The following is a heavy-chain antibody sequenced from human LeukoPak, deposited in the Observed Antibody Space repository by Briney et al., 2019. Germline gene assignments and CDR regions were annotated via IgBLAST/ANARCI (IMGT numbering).Heavy chain of an antibody. D-gene: IGHD2-2*01. CDR1: GFTFSSYA. CDR2: ISSSSSYI. V-gene: IGHV3-21*01. Sequence: NPGGSLRLSCAASGFTFSSYAMSWVRQAPGKGLEWVSAISSSSSYIYYADSVKGRFTISRDNAKNSLYLQMNSLRAEDTAVYYCAREDCSSTSCFGFDYWGQGTLVTVSS. CDR3: AREDCSSTSCFGFDY. J-gene: IGHJ4*02.